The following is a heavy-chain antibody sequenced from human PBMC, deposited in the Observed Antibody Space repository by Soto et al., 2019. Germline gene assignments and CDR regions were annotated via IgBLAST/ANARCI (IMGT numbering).Heavy chain of an antibody. Sequence: ETLSLTGTVPVGSISSSSYYWGWIRQPPGKGLEWIGSIYYSGSTYYNPSLKSRVTISVDTSKNQFSLKLSSVTAADTAVYYCARIAVAGTLEFDYWGQGTLVTVSS. CDR3: ARIAVAGTLEFDY. V-gene: IGHV4-39*01. J-gene: IGHJ4*02. D-gene: IGHD6-19*01. CDR1: VGSISSSSYY. CDR2: IYYSGST.